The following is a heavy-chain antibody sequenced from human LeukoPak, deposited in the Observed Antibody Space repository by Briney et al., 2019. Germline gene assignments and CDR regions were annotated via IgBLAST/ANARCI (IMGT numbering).Heavy chain of an antibody. D-gene: IGHD2-2*01. J-gene: IGHJ4*02. V-gene: IGHV5-51*01. CDR2: IYPGGSDT. CDR3: ARRFCSSTSCRGDFDY. CDR1: GYIFTTYW. Sequence: GESLKISCKGSGYIFTTYWIAWVRQLPGKGLEWMGIIYPGGSDTRYSPSFQGQVTISADKSISTAYLQWSSLKASDTAMYYCARRFCSSTSCRGDFDYWGLGTLVTVSS.